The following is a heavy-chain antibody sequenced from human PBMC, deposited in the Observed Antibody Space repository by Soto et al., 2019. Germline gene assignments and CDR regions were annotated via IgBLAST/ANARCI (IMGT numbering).Heavy chain of an antibody. V-gene: IGHV5-51*01. J-gene: IGHJ4*02. CDR3: ARTYYYSLGSYYVPDY. Sequence: GESLKISCKGSGYNFATYWIGWVRQMPGKGLEWMGIIYPGDSETRYSPSFQGQVTISADKSISTAYLQWSSLEASDTAMYYCARTYYYSLGSYYVPDYWGPGALVTVSS. D-gene: IGHD3-10*01. CDR1: GYNFATYW. CDR2: IYPGDSET.